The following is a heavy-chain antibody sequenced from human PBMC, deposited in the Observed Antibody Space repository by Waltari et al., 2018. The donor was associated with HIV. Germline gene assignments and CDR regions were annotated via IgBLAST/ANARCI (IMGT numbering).Heavy chain of an antibody. J-gene: IGHJ6*02. D-gene: IGHD3-3*01. Sequence: EVQLVESGGGLVQPGGSLKLSCAASGFTFSGSAIHWVRQASGKGLEWIGRIRNKANSYATAYAASVKGRFTVSRDDSKNTAFLQMSSLKIEDTAVYYCPGQGGIATFGVVVDVWGQGTTVIV. CDR2: IRNKANSYAT. CDR1: GFTFSGSA. V-gene: IGHV3-73*01. CDR3: PGQGGIATFGVVVDV.